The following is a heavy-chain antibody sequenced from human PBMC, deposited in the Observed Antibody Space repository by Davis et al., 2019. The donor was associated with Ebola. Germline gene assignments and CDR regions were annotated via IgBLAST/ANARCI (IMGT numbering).Heavy chain of an antibody. CDR2: VIGSGTDT. CDR1: GFRFKDYG. Sequence: GESLKISCAASGFRFKDYGMSWVRQAPGEGLEWVSGVIGSGTDTYYAESVKGRFTISRDNSKNTLYLQMNSLRAEDTAVYYCARDLRGMGYYDSSGYYQYWGQGTLVTVSS. J-gene: IGHJ4*02. CDR3: ARDLRGMGYYDSSGYYQY. D-gene: IGHD3-22*01. V-gene: IGHV3-23*01.